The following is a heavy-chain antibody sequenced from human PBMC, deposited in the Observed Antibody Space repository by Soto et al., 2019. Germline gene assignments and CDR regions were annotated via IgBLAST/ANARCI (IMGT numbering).Heavy chain of an antibody. V-gene: IGHV3-30*18. Sequence: PGGSLRLSCAVSGSIFSSYGMHWARQAPGKGLEWVAVTSYDGRNNNYADSVRGRFTISRDNSKSTLYLQMNSLRAEDTAVYYCAKDVAPYDSSGSLDYWGQGTLVTVSS. J-gene: IGHJ4*02. CDR1: GSIFSSYG. D-gene: IGHD3-22*01. CDR3: AKDVAPYDSSGSLDY. CDR2: TSYDGRNN.